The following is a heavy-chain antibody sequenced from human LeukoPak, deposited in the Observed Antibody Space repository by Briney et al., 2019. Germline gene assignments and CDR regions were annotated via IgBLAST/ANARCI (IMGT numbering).Heavy chain of an antibody. CDR2: IYYSGST. CDR3: ASHTSMAHFDY. Sequence: KSSETLSLTCNVSGDSISSYYWSWIRQPPGKGLEWIGYIYYSGSTNYNPSLKSRVTISVDTSKNQFSLRLSSVTAADTAVYYCASHTSMAHFDYWGQGTLVTVSS. J-gene: IGHJ4*02. D-gene: IGHD1-1*01. V-gene: IGHV4-59*08. CDR1: GDSISSYY.